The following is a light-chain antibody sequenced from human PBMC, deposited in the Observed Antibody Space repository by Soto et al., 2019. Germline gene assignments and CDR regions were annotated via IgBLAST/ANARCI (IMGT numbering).Light chain of an antibody. J-gene: IGKJ2*01. CDR1: QDINDY. CDR3: QQYDSLPYT. CDR2: GAS. Sequence: EIQMTHSPSSLSASLGDRVTITCQASQDINDYSNWYQQKPGKAPRLLIYGASFLEVGVPSRFSGSGSGTHFTLTISSLQTEDVATYYCQQYDSLPYTFGQGTRLEIK. V-gene: IGKV1-33*01.